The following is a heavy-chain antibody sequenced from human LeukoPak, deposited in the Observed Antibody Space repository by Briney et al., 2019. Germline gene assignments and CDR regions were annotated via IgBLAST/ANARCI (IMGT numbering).Heavy chain of an antibody. J-gene: IGHJ4*01. Sequence: GGSLRLSCAASGFTFSSYAMSWVRQAPGKGLEWVSAISGSGGGTYYADSVKGRFTISRDNSKNTLYLQMNSLRAEDTAVYYFANAYPAFGVFVTPGWGQGTLVTAS. CDR3: ANAYPAFGVFVTPG. CDR2: ISGSGGGT. CDR1: GFTFSSYA. D-gene: IGHD3-16*01. V-gene: IGHV3-23*01.